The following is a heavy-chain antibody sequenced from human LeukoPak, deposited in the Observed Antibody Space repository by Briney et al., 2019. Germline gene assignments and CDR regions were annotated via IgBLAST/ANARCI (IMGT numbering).Heavy chain of an antibody. CDR1: GETFIHNF. J-gene: IGHJ4*02. CDR3: ARAMPYFYGSIAVPGTIDY. CDR2: INHSGST. Sequence: SETLSLTCAVYGETFIHNFWTWIRQPPGKGLEWIGQINHSGSTYYNPSLKSRVTILVDTSKNQFSLRLTSVTAADTAVYYCARAMPYFYGSIAVPGTIDYWGQGILVTV. D-gene: IGHD6-19*01. V-gene: IGHV4-34*01.